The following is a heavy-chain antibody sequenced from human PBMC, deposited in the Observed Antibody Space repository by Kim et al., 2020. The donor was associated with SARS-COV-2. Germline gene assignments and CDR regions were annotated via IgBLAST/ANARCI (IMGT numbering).Heavy chain of an antibody. J-gene: IGHJ4*02. CDR1: GGSFSGYY. D-gene: IGHD2-15*01. CDR3: ASFGDCSGGSCPFDY. CDR2: INHSGST. Sequence: SETLSLTCAVYGGSFSGYYWSWIRQPPGKGLEWIGEINHSGSTNYNPSLKSRVTISVDTSKNQFSLKLSSVTAADTAVYYCASFGDCSGGSCPFDYWGQGTLVTVSS. V-gene: IGHV4-34*01.